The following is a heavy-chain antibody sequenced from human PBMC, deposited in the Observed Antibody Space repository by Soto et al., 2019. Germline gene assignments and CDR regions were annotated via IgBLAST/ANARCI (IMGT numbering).Heavy chain of an antibody. Sequence: ASVKVSCKSSGYTFTSYAMHWVRQAPGQRLEWMGWINAGNGNTKYSQKFQGRVTITRDTSASTAYMELSSLRSEDTAVYYCARDRRYTAMAADYSGQGPLVTIS. D-gene: IGHD5-18*01. J-gene: IGHJ4*02. CDR2: INAGNGNT. V-gene: IGHV1-3*01. CDR1: GYTFTSYA. CDR3: ARDRRYTAMAADY.